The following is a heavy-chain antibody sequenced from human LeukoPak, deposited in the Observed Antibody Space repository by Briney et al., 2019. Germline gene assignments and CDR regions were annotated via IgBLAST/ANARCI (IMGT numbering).Heavy chain of an antibody. V-gene: IGHV4-39*01. Sequence: SETLSLTCTVSGGSISSSSAYWGWIRQPPGKGLEWIGSIYYSKNTYYNPSLKSRVTISADTSKKQFSLKLSSVTAADTAVYYCARQGEQWLDFDYWGQGTLVTVSS. CDR1: GGSISSSSAY. J-gene: IGHJ4*02. CDR3: ARQGEQWLDFDY. D-gene: IGHD6-19*01. CDR2: IYYSKNT.